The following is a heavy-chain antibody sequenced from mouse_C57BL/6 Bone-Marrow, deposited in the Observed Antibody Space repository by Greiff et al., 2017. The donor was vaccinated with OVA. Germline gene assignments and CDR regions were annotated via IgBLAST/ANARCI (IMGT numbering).Heavy chain of an antibody. D-gene: IGHD4-1*02. Sequence: VQVVESGAELVRPGTSVKVSCKASGYAFTNYLIEWVKQRPGQGLEWIGVINPGSGGTNYNEKFKGKATLTADKSSSTAYMQLSSLTSEDSAVYFWARGGGINWDPYYFDYWGQGTTLTVSS. J-gene: IGHJ2*01. CDR2: INPGSGGT. CDR1: GYAFTNYL. V-gene: IGHV1-54*01. CDR3: ARGGGINWDPYYFDY.